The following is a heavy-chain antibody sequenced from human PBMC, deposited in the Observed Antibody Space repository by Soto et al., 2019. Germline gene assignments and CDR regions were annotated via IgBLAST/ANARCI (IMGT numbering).Heavy chain of an antibody. V-gene: IGHV1-3*01. CDR2: INAGNGNT. J-gene: IGHJ6*02. CDR1: GYTFTSYA. Sequence: QVQLVQSGAEVKKPGASVKVSCKASGYTFTSYAMHWVRQAPGQRLEWMGWINAGNGNTKYSQKFQGRVTITRDTSASTAYMELSSLRSEDTAVYYCASLSHGPSYYYYYGMDVWGQGTTVTVSS. CDR3: ASLSHGPSYYYYYGMDV.